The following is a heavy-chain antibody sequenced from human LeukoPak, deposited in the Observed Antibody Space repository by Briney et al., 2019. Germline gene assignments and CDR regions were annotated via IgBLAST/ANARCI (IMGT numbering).Heavy chain of an antibody. CDR3: ARDWPAVITDY. CDR1: GYSFTNYG. J-gene: IGHJ4*02. D-gene: IGHD2-21*01. CDR2: INADNGNT. Sequence: ASVNVSCKASGYSFTNYGISWLRQAPRQGLEWMGRINADNGNTHYAQKFQDRVTLTTDRSTSTAYMEMRSLRSDDTAVYYCARDWPAVITDYWGQGTLVIVSS. V-gene: IGHV1-18*01.